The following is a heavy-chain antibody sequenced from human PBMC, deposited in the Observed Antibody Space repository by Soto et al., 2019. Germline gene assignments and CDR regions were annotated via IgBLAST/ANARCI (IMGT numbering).Heavy chain of an antibody. V-gene: IGHV1-69*04. J-gene: IGHJ3*02. CDR3: ARDKDEDI. Sequence: ASVKVSCKASGGALSSYTISWVRQAPGQGLEWMGRIIPILGIANYAQKFQGRVTITADKSTSTAYMELSSLRSEDTAVYYCARDKDEDIWGQGTMVTVSS. CDR1: GGALSSYT. CDR2: IIPILGIA.